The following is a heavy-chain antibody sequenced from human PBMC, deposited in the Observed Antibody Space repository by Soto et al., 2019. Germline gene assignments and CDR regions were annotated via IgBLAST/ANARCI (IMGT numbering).Heavy chain of an antibody. Sequence: QVQLVQSGAEVKKPGASVKVSCKASGYTFTSYAMHWVRQAPGQRLEWMGWINAGNGNTKYSQKFQGRVTVNRDTSASTAYMELSSLRSEDTAVYYCARDKVAAAGHFDYWGQGTLVTVSS. D-gene: IGHD6-13*01. V-gene: IGHV1-3*01. CDR3: ARDKVAAAGHFDY. J-gene: IGHJ4*02. CDR1: GYTFTSYA. CDR2: INAGNGNT.